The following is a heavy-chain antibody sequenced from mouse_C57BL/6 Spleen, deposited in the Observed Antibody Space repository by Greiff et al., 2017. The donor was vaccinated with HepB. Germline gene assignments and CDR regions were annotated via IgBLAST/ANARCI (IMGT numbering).Heavy chain of an antibody. Sequence: QVQLQQPGAELVRPGTSVKLSCKASGYTFTSYWMHWVKQRPGQGLEWIGVIDPSDSYTNYNQKFKGKATLTVDTSSSTAYMQLSSLTSEDSAVYYCARSMRLGDFDYWGQGTTLTVSS. V-gene: IGHV1-59*01. CDR1: GYTFTSYW. J-gene: IGHJ2*01. D-gene: IGHD2-3*01. CDR3: ARSMRLGDFDY. CDR2: IDPSDSYT.